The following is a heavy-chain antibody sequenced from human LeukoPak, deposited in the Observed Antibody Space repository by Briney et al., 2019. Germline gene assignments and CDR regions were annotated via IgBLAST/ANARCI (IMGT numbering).Heavy chain of an antibody. V-gene: IGHV3-23*01. CDR1: GFTFSSYA. CDR3: AKGGRSSGGFDY. Sequence: GGSLRLSCAASGFTFSSYAMSWVRQAPGKGLEWVSGISGSAGSTYYADAVKGWFTISRDNSKNTVYLQMNSLRAEDTAVYYCAKGGRSSGGFDYWGQGTLVTVSS. D-gene: IGHD6-13*01. CDR2: ISGSAGST. J-gene: IGHJ4*02.